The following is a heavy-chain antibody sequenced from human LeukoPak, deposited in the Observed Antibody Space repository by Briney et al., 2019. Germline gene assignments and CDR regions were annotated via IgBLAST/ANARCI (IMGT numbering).Heavy chain of an antibody. Sequence: GGSLRLSCAASGFTVSSNYMSWVRQAPGKGLEWVSLIYSGGSTYYADSVKGRFTISRDNSKNTLYLQMNSLRAEDTAVYYCARDLPTSPVAFDTWGQGTMVTVSS. CDR2: IYSGGST. D-gene: IGHD2-2*01. CDR3: ARDLPTSPVAFDT. V-gene: IGHV3-53*01. CDR1: GFTVSSNY. J-gene: IGHJ3*02.